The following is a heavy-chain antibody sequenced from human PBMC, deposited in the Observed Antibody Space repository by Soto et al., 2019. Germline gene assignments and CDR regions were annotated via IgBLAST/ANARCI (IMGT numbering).Heavy chain of an antibody. CDR3: ARWPQLEPRFDY. D-gene: IGHD1-1*01. Sequence: PSETLSLTCTVSGGSISSGGYYWSWIRQHPGKGLEWIGYIYYSGSTYYNPSLKSRVTISVDTSKNQFSLKLSSVTAADTAVYYCARWPQLEPRFDYSGQATLVTVSS. J-gene: IGHJ4*02. V-gene: IGHV4-31*03. CDR2: IYYSGST. CDR1: GGSISSGGYY.